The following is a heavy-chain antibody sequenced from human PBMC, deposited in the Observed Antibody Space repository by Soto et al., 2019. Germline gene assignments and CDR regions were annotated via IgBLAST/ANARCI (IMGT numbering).Heavy chain of an antibody. Sequence: QVQLQESGPGLVKPSQTLSLTCSVSGDSIRGGGHYWNWIRQFPGKGLEWIGYVYHSGSTHYTPSLRGRPTVSIDTSKNQVSLRLIPVPAADTALYYGARVTGLAPSVWGYWGHGTQVTVSS. CDR1: GDSIRGGGHY. CDR2: VYHSGST. D-gene: IGHD7-27*01. V-gene: IGHV4-31*02. J-gene: IGHJ4*03. CDR3: ARVTGLAPSVWGY.